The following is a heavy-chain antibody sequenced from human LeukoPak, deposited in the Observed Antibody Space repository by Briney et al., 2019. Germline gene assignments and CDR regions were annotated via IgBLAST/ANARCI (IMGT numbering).Heavy chain of an antibody. CDR2: ISSSSSYI. D-gene: IGHD2-15*01. Sequence: GGSLRFSCEASGLTFSSYSMNWVRQAPGKGLGWVSSISSSSSYIYYADSVKGRFTISRDNAKNSLYLQMNSLRAEDTAVYYCARDHRYCSGGSCSFWGQGTLVTVSS. CDR1: GLTFSSYS. CDR3: ARDHRYCSGGSCSF. J-gene: IGHJ4*02. V-gene: IGHV3-21*01.